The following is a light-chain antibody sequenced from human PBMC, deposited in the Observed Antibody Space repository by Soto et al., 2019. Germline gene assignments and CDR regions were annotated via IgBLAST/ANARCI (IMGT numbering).Light chain of an antibody. CDR2: AVN. CDR3: ISYAGSNKPA. J-gene: IGLJ2*01. V-gene: IGLV2-8*01. CDR1: SSDVGGYNY. Sequence: QSALTQPPSASGSPGQSVAISCSGTSSDVGGYNYVSGYQQHPDKAPKPMIYAVNKRPSGVPDRFSGSKSGNTASLTVSGLQAEDEADYYCISYAGSNKPAFGGGTKLTVL.